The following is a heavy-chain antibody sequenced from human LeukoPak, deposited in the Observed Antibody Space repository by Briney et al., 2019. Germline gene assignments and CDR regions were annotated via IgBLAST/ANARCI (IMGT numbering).Heavy chain of an antibody. CDR2: VSSGSSTI. CDR1: GFTFSSYS. V-gene: IGHV3-48*01. J-gene: IGHJ4*02. D-gene: IGHD6-6*01. CDR3: ARDHGRYSSSSYY. Sequence: GGSLRLSCAASGFTFSSYSMNWVRQAPGKGLEWVSFVSSGSSTIYYADSVRGRFTISRDNAKNSLYLQMNSLRAEDTAVYYCARDHGRYSSSSYYWGQGTLVTVSS.